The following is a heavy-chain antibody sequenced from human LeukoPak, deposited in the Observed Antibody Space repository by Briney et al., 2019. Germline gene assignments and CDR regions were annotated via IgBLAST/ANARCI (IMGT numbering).Heavy chain of an antibody. CDR2: ISSSSSYI. CDR1: GFTFSSYG. Sequence: GGSLRLSCAASGFTFSSYGMHWVRQAPGKGLEWVSSISSSSSYIYYADSVKGRFTISRDNAKNSLYLQMNSLRAEDTAVYYCARDYAYNWNDVAFFDYWGQGTLVTVSS. CDR3: ARDYAYNWNDVAFFDY. J-gene: IGHJ4*02. D-gene: IGHD1-1*01. V-gene: IGHV3-21*01.